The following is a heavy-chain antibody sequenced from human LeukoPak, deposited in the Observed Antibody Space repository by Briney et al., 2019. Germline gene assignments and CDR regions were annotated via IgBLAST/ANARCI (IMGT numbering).Heavy chain of an antibody. J-gene: IGHJ3*02. V-gene: IGHV3-66*01. CDR3: ARGPSSGWLDAFDI. CDR2: IYSGGST. Sequence: GGSLRLSCAASGFTVSSNYVSWVRQAPGKGLEWVSVIYSGGSTYYADSVKGRFTISRDNSKNTLYLQMNSLTAADTAVYYCARGPSSGWLDAFDIWGQGTMVTVSS. CDR1: GFTVSSNY. D-gene: IGHD6-19*01.